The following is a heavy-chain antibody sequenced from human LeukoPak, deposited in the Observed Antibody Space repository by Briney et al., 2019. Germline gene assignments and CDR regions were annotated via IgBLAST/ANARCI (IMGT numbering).Heavy chain of an antibody. CDR1: GFTVSSNY. V-gene: IGHV3-66*01. CDR2: IYSGGST. D-gene: IGHD3-10*01. J-gene: IGHJ4*02. CDR3: ARGGYYYGSGSYYTPPSFDY. Sequence: GGSLGLSCAASGFTVSSNYMSWVRQAPGKGLEWVSVIYSGGSTYYADSVKGRFTISRDNSKNTLYLQMNSLRAEDTAVYYCARGGYYYGSGSYYTPPSFDYWGQGTLVTVSS.